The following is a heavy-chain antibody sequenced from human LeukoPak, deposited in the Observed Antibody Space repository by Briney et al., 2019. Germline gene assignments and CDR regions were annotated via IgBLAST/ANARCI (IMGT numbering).Heavy chain of an antibody. D-gene: IGHD3-10*01. CDR2: IYYSGST. CDR1: GGSISSYY. CDR3: ARGRLRGVYFDY. V-gene: IGHV4-59*01. Sequence: SETLSLTCTVSGGSISSYYWSWIRQPPGKGLEWIGYIYYSGSTNYNPSLKSRVTISVDTSKNQFSLKLSSVTAADTAVYYCARGRLRGVYFDYWGQGTLVTVSS. J-gene: IGHJ4*02.